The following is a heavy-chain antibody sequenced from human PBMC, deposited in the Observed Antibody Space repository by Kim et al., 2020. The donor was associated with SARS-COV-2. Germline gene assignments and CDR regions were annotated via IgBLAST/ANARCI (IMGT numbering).Heavy chain of an antibody. CDR2: ISYDGSDK. J-gene: IGHJ4*02. D-gene: IGHD1-26*01. V-gene: IGHV3-30*04. CDR1: GFTFSSYA. CDR3: ARGWSGSHQYYFDY. Sequence: GGSLRLSCAASGFTFSSYAMHWVRQAPGKGLEWVAVISYDGSDKYYADSVKGRFTISRDNSKNTLYLQMNSLRAEDTAVYYCARGWSGSHQYYFDYWGQG.